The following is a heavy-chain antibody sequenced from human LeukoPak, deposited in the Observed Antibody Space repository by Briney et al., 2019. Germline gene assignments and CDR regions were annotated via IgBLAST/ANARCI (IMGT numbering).Heavy chain of an antibody. V-gene: IGHV3-74*01. CDR3: ARVKTMVRGIMGMDV. D-gene: IGHD3-10*01. CDR2: ISTDGSST. Sequence: GSLRLSCAASGFTFSSFWMHWVRQAPGKGLVWVSRISTDGSSTDYADSVKGRFTISRDNAKNTLYLQMNSLRAEDTAVYYCARVKTMVRGIMGMDVWGQGTTVTVSS. CDR1: GFTFSSFW. J-gene: IGHJ6*02.